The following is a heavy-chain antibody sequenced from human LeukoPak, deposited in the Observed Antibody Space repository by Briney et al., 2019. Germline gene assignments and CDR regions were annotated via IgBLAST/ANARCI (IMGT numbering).Heavy chain of an antibody. V-gene: IGHV4-59*01. CDR3: AREDLNFWSGNAFDI. CDR2: IYYSGST. CDR1: GVSFSGYY. Sequence: PSETLSLTCAVYGVSFSGYYWSWIRQPPGKGLEWIGYIYYSGSTNYNPSLKSRVTISVDTSKNQFSLKLSSVTAADTAVYYCAREDLNFWSGNAFDIWGQGTMVTVSS. J-gene: IGHJ3*02. D-gene: IGHD3-3*01.